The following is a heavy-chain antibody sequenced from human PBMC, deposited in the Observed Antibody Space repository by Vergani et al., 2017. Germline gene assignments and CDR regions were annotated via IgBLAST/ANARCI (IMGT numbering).Heavy chain of an antibody. V-gene: IGHV3-23*01. CDR2: ISGSGGST. CDR3: AKMVSSSWYVCLDY. Sequence: EVQLLKSGGGLVQLGGSLRLSCAASGFTFSSYAMSWVRQAPGKGLEWVSAISGSGGSTYYADSVKGRFTISRDNSKNTLYLQMNSLRAEDTAVYYCAKMVSSSWYVCLDYWGQGTLVTVSS. CDR1: GFTFSSYA. D-gene: IGHD6-13*01. J-gene: IGHJ4*02.